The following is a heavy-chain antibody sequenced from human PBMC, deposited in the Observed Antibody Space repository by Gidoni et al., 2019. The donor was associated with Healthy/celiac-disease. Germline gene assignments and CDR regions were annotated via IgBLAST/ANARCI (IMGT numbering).Heavy chain of an antibody. Sequence: QLQLQESGPGLVKPSETLSLTCTVSGYSISSGYYWGWIRQPPGKGLEWSGSIYHSGSTYYNPSLKSRVTISVDTSKNQFSLKLSSVTAADTALYYCARDATYYYDSSGYYQAVDWGQGTLVTVSS. CDR3: ARDATYYYDSSGYYQAVD. D-gene: IGHD3-22*01. CDR2: IYHSGST. CDR1: GYSISSGYY. J-gene: IGHJ4*02. V-gene: IGHV4-38-2*02.